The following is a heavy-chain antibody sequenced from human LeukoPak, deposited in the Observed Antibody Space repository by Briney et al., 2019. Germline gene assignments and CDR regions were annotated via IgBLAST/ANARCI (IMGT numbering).Heavy chain of an antibody. V-gene: IGHV3-74*01. J-gene: IGHJ6*02. CDR3: ASDSPYYGMDV. CDR1: GFPFSSYW. Sequence: GGSLRLSCAASGFPFSSYWMHWVRQVPGKGLLWVSRINSDGSATIYADSVRGRFTISRDNAKNTLYLQLSGLRVEDTAVYHCASDSPYYGMDVWGQGTTVTVSS. CDR2: INSDGSAT.